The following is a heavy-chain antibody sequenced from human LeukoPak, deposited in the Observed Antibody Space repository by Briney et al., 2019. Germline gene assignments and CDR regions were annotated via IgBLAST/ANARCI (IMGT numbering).Heavy chain of an antibody. Sequence: GSLRLSCAASGFTFSDYYMSWIRQAPGKGLEWVSYISSSGSTIYYADSVKGRFTISRDNAKNSLYLQMNSLRAEDTAVYYCARELYCSSTSCPYFDYWGQGTLVTVSS. V-gene: IGHV3-11*04. D-gene: IGHD2-2*01. CDR3: ARELYCSSTSCPYFDY. CDR1: GFTFSDYY. CDR2: ISSSGSTI. J-gene: IGHJ4*02.